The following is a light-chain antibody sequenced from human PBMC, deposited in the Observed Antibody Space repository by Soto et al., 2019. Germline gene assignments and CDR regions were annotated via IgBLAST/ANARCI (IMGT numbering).Light chain of an antibody. Sequence: DIVMTQSPLSLPVTPGEPASISCRSSQSLLQSNGNNYLAWYLQKPGQSPQLLIYLGSNRASGVPDRFRGSGSGPEFTLEISRLEAEDVGVYYCMQALYSPRTFGQGTKVEIK. J-gene: IGKJ1*01. CDR1: QSLLQSNGNNY. CDR3: MQALYSPRT. V-gene: IGKV2-28*01. CDR2: LGS.